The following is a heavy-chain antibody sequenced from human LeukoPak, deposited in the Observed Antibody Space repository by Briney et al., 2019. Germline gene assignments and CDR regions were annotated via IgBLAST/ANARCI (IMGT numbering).Heavy chain of an antibody. Sequence: PSETLSLTCTVSGGSISSSSYYWGWIRQPPGKGLEWIGSIYYSGSTYYNPSLKGRVTISVDTSKNQFSLKLSSVTAADTAVYYCARTSTYYDFWSGKLNWFDPWGQGTLVTVSS. J-gene: IGHJ5*02. D-gene: IGHD3-3*01. CDR1: GGSISSSSYY. CDR2: IYYSGST. V-gene: IGHV4-39*01. CDR3: ARTSTYYDFWSGKLNWFDP.